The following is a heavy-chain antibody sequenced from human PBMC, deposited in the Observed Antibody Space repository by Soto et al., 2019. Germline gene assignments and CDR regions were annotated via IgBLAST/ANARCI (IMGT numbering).Heavy chain of an antibody. CDR1: GGSISGRRFH. V-gene: IGHV4-39*02. D-gene: IGHD3-16*01. Sequence: PAETPSFTFTVSGGSISGRRFHWGWIRQTPGKGLEWIGSIHSGGSQYYNPSLSSRITISVDTSKTHYSLKLVPVTAADTAVYYCAVRDRDHSYVLSWFNPWGQGTLITVSS. CDR3: AVRDRDHSYVLSWFNP. CDR2: IHSGGSQ. J-gene: IGHJ5*02.